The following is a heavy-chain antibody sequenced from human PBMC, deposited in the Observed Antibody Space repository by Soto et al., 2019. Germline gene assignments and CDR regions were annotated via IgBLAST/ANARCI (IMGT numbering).Heavy chain of an antibody. V-gene: IGHV1-2*04. D-gene: IGHD1-26*01. Sequence: VASVKVSCKASGYTFTGYYMHWVRQAPGQGLEWMGWINPNSGGTNYAQKFQGWVTMTRDTSISTAYMELSRLRSDDTAVYYCARDLVVGATESYYYGMDVWGQGTTVTVSS. J-gene: IGHJ6*02. CDR1: GYTFTGYY. CDR3: ARDLVVGATESYYYGMDV. CDR2: INPNSGGT.